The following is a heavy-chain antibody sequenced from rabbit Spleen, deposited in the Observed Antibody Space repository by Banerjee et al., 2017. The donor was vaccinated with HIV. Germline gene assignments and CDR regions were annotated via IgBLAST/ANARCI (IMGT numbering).Heavy chain of an antibody. V-gene: IGHV1S40*01. CDR2: INIVTGKS. J-gene: IGHJ4*01. Sequence: QSLEESGGDLVKPGASLTLTCTASGVSFSSSSYMCWVRQAPGKGLEWIACINIVTGKSVYASWAKGRIIMSRTSSTTVTLQMTSLTVADTATYFCARDLVAIIGWNFNLWGQGTLVTVS. D-gene: IGHD1-1*01. CDR1: GVSFSSSSY. CDR3: ARDLVAIIGWNFNL.